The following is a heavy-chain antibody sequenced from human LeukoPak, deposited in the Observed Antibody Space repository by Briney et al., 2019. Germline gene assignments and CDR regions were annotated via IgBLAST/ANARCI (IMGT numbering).Heavy chain of an antibody. V-gene: IGHV1-8*03. CDR3: AKDSRRVFGVVIPRGSFDY. Sequence: ASVKVSCKASGYTFTSYDINWVRQATGQGLEWMGWMNPNSGNTGYAQKFQGRVTITRNTSISTAYMELSSLRSEDTAVYYCAKDSRRVFGVVIPRGSFDYWGQGTLVTVSS. D-gene: IGHD3-3*01. CDR2: MNPNSGNT. CDR1: GYTFTSYD. J-gene: IGHJ4*02.